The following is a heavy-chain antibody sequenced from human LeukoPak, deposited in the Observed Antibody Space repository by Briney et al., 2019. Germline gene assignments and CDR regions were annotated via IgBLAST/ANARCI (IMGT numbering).Heavy chain of an antibody. CDR1: GFTFSSYA. J-gene: IGHJ3*02. D-gene: IGHD1-26*01. CDR2: ISSATSTI. V-gene: IGHV3-48*01. Sequence: GRSLRLSCAASGFTFSSYAMHWVRQAPGKGLEWVSYISSATSTIYYADSVKGRFTISSDNSKNTLYLQMNSLRAEDSAVYYCAFEIGRSQGAFDIWGQGTMITVSS. CDR3: AFEIGRSQGAFDI.